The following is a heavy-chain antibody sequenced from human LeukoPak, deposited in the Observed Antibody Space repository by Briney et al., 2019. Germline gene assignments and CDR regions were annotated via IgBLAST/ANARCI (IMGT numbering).Heavy chain of an antibody. CDR3: ARDRGDGYNPGY. J-gene: IGHJ4*02. V-gene: IGHV3-23*01. CDR1: GFTFSSYA. D-gene: IGHD5-24*01. Sequence: GGSLRRSCAASGFTFSSYAMSWVRQAPGKGLEWVSAISGSGGSTYYADSVKGRFTIFRDNSKNTLYLQMNSLRAEDTAVYYCARDRGDGYNPGYWGQGTLVTVSS. CDR2: ISGSGGST.